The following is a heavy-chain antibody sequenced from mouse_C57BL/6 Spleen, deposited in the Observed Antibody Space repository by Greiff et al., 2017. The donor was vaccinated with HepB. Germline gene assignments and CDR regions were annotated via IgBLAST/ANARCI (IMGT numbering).Heavy chain of an antibody. CDR1: GFTFSNYW. Sequence: EVQLVESGGGLVQPGGSMKLSCVASGFTFSNYWMNWVRQSPEKGLEWVAQIRLKSDNYATHYAESVKGRFTISRDDSKSSVYLQMNNLRAEDTGIYYCTAPTEGDYFDYWGQGTTLTVSS. D-gene: IGHD1-1*01. CDR2: IRLKSDNYAT. J-gene: IGHJ2*01. CDR3: TAPTEGDYFDY. V-gene: IGHV6-3*01.